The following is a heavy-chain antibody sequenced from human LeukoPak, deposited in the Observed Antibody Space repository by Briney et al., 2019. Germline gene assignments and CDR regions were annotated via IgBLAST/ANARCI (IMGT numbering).Heavy chain of an antibody. Sequence: GGSLRLSCVASGFNFRNLWMSWVRPAPGKGLEWVANINQLGSENDYVDSVKGRFIIFRDNDQKSLFLQMNSLRAEDTAVYYCASDRGALDIWGQGTMVTVSS. CDR3: ASDRGALDI. D-gene: IGHD3-10*01. V-gene: IGHV3-7*05. J-gene: IGHJ3*02. CDR2: INQLGSEN. CDR1: GFNFRNLW.